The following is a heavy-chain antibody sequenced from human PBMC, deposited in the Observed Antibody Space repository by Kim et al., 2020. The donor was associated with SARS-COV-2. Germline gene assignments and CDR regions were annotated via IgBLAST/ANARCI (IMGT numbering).Heavy chain of an antibody. D-gene: IGHD3-22*01. J-gene: IGHJ4*02. CDR3: VRMGARDPSGYHGRDFDY. CDR1: TFTFSTYA. V-gene: IGHV3-23*01. Sequence: GGSLRLSCVASTFTFSTYAMTWVRQGPGKGLEWVSLISESGGSTYYADSVKGRFTISRDNSENTLYLQMNTLRAEDTAVYYCVRMGARDPSGYHGRDFDYWGQGTLVTVSS. CDR2: ISESGGST.